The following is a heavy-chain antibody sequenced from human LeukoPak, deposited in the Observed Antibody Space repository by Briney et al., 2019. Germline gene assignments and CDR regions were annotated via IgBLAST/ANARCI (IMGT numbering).Heavy chain of an antibody. CDR1: GYTFNSYG. V-gene: IGHV1-69*05. CDR3: ASAPYMDV. J-gene: IGHJ6*03. CDR2: IIPKFGTA. Sequence: GASVRVSCKASGYTFNSYGFSWVRQAPGQGLEWMGGIIPKFGTAHYAQKFQGRVTLTTDESTSTAYMEMSSLRSEDTAVYYCASAPYMDVWGKGTTVTVSS.